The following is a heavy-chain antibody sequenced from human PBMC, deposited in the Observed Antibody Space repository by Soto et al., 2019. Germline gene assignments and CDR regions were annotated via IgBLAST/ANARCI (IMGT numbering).Heavy chain of an antibody. CDR2: IYYSGST. CDR1: GGSSSNYY. J-gene: IGHJ6*02. V-gene: IGHV4-59*01. CDR3: ARVNYGNYYYYYGMDV. Sequence: SETLSLTCPVSGGSSSNYYWSWIRQPPGKGLEWIGYIYYSGSTNYNPSLKSRVTISVDTSKNQFSLKLNSVTAADTAVYYCARVNYGNYYYYYGMDVWGQGTTVTVSS. D-gene: IGHD4-17*01.